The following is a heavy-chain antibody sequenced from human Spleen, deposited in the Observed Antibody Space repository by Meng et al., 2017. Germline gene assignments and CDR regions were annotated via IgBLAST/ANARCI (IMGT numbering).Heavy chain of an antibody. CDR1: GFTVSSDY. J-gene: IGHJ3*02. V-gene: IGHV3-66*01. CDR3: AREYCSGGSCYSYAFDI. D-gene: IGHD2-15*01. Sequence: GESLKISCAASGFTVSSDYMSWVRQAPGKGLEWVSAIYSGGSTYYADSVKGRFTISRDNSKNTLYLQMNSLRAEDTAVYYCAREYCSGGSCYSYAFDIWGQGTMVTVSS. CDR2: IYSGGST.